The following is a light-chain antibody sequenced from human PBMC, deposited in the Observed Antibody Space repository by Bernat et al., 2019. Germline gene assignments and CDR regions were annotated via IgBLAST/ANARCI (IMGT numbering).Light chain of an antibody. V-gene: IGKV1-9*01. CDR1: QVIGTY. CDR2: GAS. J-gene: IGKJ5*01. CDR3: QQLDKFPIS. Sequence: DIQLTQSPSFLSASVGDRVTITCRASQVIGTYLAWYHQKPGKAPHLLIYGASTLKRGVPSRFSGSGSGTVFTLTISSLQPEDSATYYCQQLDKFPISFGQGTRLEIK.